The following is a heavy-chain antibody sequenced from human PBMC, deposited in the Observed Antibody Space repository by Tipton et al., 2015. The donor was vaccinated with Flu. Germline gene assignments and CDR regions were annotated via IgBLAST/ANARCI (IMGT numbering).Heavy chain of an antibody. D-gene: IGHD1-26*01. CDR2: IYTSGST. Sequence: TLSLTCTVSGASISSAAYYWSWIRQPAGKGLEWIGRIYTSGSTNYNPSLKSRVSISLDTSKKQFSLKLSSVTAADTAVYYCACRGSCYHWGQGTLVTVSS. CDR1: GASISSAAYY. V-gene: IGHV4-61*02. CDR3: ACRGSCYH. J-gene: IGHJ4*02.